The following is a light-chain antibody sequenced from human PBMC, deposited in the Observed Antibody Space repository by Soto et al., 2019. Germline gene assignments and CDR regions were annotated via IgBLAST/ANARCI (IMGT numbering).Light chain of an antibody. Sequence: QSVLTQPASVSGSPGQSITISCTGSSSDIGAFNYVAWYQQHPGKAPKLIIHGVTNRPSGVSSRFSGSKSDYTASLTISGIQAEDEADYYCSSYTTAFFYVFGTGTKVT. J-gene: IGLJ1*01. V-gene: IGLV2-14*01. CDR3: SSYTTAFFYV. CDR1: SSDIGAFNY. CDR2: GVT.